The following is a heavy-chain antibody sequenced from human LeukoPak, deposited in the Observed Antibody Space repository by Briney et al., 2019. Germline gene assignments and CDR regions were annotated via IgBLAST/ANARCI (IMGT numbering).Heavy chain of an antibody. D-gene: IGHD3-10*01. J-gene: IGHJ3*01. CDR2: IWFDGSHE. CDR3: AKEVAFGAGAYDV. Sequence: TGGSLRLSCAASGFAFNSYVIHWVRQAPGKGLEWVAIIWFDGSHEDYVDSVRGRFTISRDNSRNTMSLQMNSLRVEDTALYFCAKEVAFGAGAYDVWGQGTRVTVSS. V-gene: IGHV3-33*06. CDR1: GFAFNSYV.